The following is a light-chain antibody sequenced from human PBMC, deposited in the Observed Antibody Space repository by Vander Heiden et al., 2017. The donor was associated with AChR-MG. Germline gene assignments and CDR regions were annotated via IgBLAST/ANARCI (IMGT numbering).Light chain of an antibody. CDR1: SSAMGGYNY. CDR2: DVS. CDR3: SSYKSTSTSYA. Sequence: SALPPPASVSASPGQSITISCTGASSAMGGYNYVSWYQQHPGKAPKLMIYDVSKRPSGVSSRFSGSRSGNTASLTISGLQAEDEADYYCSSYKSTSTSYAFGTGTKVTV. J-gene: IGLJ1*01. V-gene: IGLV2-14*01.